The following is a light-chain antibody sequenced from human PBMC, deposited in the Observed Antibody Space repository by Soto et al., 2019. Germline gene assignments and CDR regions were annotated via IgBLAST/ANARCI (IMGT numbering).Light chain of an antibody. CDR2: GAS. CDR1: QSVGGD. J-gene: IGKJ5*01. CDR3: HQYGSSPRT. V-gene: IGKV3-20*01. Sequence: IVRTQSPATLSVSPGERAILSCRASQSVGGDLAWYQRKPGQAPRLLIYGASSRAAGIPDRFSGSGSGTDFTLTISRLEPEDFAVYYCHQYGSSPRTFGQGTRLEIK.